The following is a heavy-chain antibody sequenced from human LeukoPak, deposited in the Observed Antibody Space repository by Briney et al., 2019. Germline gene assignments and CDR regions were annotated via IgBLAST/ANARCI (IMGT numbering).Heavy chain of an antibody. CDR2: ISWNSGSI. Sequence: PGRSLRLSCAASAFTFDDYAMDWVRHAPGKCLEWVSGISWNSGSIAYADSVKGRFTISRDNAKNTLYLQMNSLRVEDTAVYYCAKGGYYPEYWGQGTLVTVSS. CDR1: AFTFDDYA. J-gene: IGHJ4*02. V-gene: IGHV3-9*01. D-gene: IGHD3-3*01. CDR3: AKGGYYPEY.